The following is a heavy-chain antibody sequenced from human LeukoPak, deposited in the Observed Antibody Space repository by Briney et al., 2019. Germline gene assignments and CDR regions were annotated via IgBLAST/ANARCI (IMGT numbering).Heavy chain of an antibody. CDR1: GFTFSSYA. D-gene: IGHD4-17*01. CDR3: AKDIADGDYAASYWYFDL. Sequence: GGSLRLSCAASGFTFSSYAMHWVRQAPGKGLEWVSGISWNSGSIGYADSVKGRFTISRDNAKNSLYLQMNSLRAEDTALYYCAKDIADGDYAASYWYFDLWGRGTLVTVSS. CDR2: ISWNSGSI. J-gene: IGHJ2*01. V-gene: IGHV3-9*01.